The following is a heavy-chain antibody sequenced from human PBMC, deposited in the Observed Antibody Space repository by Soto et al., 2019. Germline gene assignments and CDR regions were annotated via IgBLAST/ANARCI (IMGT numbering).Heavy chain of an antibody. D-gene: IGHD6-19*01. V-gene: IGHV3-48*02. CDR3: ARAVAGTAFEY. J-gene: IGHJ4*02. CDR1: GFTFSTYS. Sequence: EVQLVESGGGLVQPGTSLRLSCAASGFTFSTYSMSWIRQTPGKGLEWLSYISSSGSTIYYRDSVKGRFTMSRDNANDSLYLQMNSLRDDDTAVYYCARAVAGTAFEYWGQGALVTVSS. CDR2: ISSSGSTI.